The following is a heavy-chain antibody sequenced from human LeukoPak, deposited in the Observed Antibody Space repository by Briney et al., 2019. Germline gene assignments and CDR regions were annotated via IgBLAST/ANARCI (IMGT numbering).Heavy chain of an antibody. J-gene: IGHJ2*01. Sequence: ASVNVSCKASGYTFTSYAMHWVRQAPGQRLEWMGWINAGNGNTKYSQKFQGRVTITRDTSASTAYMELSSLRSEDTAVYYCARSSRVTAHFDLWGRGTLVTVSS. CDR3: ARSSRVTAHFDL. D-gene: IGHD5-18*01. CDR1: GYTFTSYA. V-gene: IGHV1-3*01. CDR2: INAGNGNT.